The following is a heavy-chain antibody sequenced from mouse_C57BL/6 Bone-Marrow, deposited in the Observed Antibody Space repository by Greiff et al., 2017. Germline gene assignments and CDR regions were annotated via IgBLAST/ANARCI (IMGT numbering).Heavy chain of an antibody. D-gene: IGHD2-4*01. V-gene: IGHV1-39*01. Sequence: VQLQQSGPELVKPGASVKISCKASGYSFTDYNMNWVKQSNGKSLEWIGGINPNYGTTSYNQKFKGKATLTVDQSSSTAYMQLNSLTSEDSAVYYCALYDYKGSTTVSTMITTWGAMDYWGQGTSVTVSS. CDR1: GYSFTDYN. J-gene: IGHJ4*01. CDR3: ALYDYKGSTTVSTMITTWGAMDY. CDR2: INPNYGTT.